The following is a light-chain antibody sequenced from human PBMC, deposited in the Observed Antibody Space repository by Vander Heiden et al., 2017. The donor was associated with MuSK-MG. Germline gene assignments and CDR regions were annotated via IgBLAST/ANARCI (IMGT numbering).Light chain of an antibody. Sequence: DIQMNQSPSSLSASGGDRVTITCRASQSMSSYLNWYQQKPGKAPTLLIYAASSLQSGVPSRFSGSGSGTDFTLTISSLQPEDFATYYCQPSDSTPLTLGGGTKVEIK. J-gene: IGKJ4*01. CDR1: QSMSSY. V-gene: IGKV1-39*01. CDR3: QPSDSTPLT. CDR2: AAS.